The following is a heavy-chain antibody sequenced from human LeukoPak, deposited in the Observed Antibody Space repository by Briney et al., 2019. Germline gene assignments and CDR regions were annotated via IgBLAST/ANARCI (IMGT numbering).Heavy chain of an antibody. D-gene: IGHD6-19*01. J-gene: IGHJ4*02. CDR1: GFTFDDYG. CDR3: ARGYSSGWYLGDFDY. CDR2: INWNGGST. V-gene: IGHV3-20*01. Sequence: PGGSLRLSCAASGFTFDDYGMSWVRQAPGKGLEWVSGINWNGGSTGYADSVKGRFTISRDNAKNSLYLQMNSLRAEDTALYHCARGYSSGWYLGDFDYRGQGTLVTVSS.